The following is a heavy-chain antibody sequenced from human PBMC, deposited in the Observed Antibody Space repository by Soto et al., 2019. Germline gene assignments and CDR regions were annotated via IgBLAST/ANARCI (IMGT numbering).Heavy chain of an antibody. CDR2: IIPILGIA. CDR3: ASYPMVRGVRQYYFDY. J-gene: IGHJ4*02. V-gene: IGHV1-69*02. Sequence: GASVKVSCKASGGTFSSYTISWVRHAPGQGLEWMGRIIPILGIANYAQKFQGRVTITADKSTSTAYMELSSLRSEDTAVYYCASYPMVRGVRQYYFDYWGQGTLVTSPQ. CDR1: GGTFSSYT. D-gene: IGHD3-10*01.